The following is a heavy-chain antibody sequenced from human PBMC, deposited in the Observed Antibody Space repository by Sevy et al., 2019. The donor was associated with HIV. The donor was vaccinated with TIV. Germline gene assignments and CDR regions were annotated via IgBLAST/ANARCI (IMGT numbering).Heavy chain of an antibody. CDR1: GFTFSSYG. D-gene: IGHD3-10*01. CDR2: IRYDGSNK. J-gene: IGHJ4*02. V-gene: IGHV3-30*02. Sequence: GGSLRLSCAASGFTFSSYGMHWVRQAPGKGLEWVAFIRYDGSNKYYADSVKGRFTISRDNSKNTLYLQMNSLRAEDTAVYYCAKDLSRYYYGSGSYIDYWGQRTLVTVSS. CDR3: AKDLSRYYYGSGSYIDY.